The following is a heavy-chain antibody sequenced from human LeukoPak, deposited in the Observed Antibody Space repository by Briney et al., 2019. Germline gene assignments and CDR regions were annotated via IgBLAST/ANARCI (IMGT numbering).Heavy chain of an antibody. CDR2: ISYDGRNK. CDR1: GFTFSIYS. J-gene: IGHJ4*02. D-gene: IGHD2-15*01. V-gene: IGHV3-30*03. Sequence: PGGSLRLSCAPSGFTFSIYSMHWVRQAPGKGLEWVAIISYDGRNKYYADSVKGRFTISRDNSKNTLHLQMNSLRTEDTALYYCARDTGYCSGGSCYHFDSWGQGTLVTVSS. CDR3: ARDTGYCSGGSCYHFDS.